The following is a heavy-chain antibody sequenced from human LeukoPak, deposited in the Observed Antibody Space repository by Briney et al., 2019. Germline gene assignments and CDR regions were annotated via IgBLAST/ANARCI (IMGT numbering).Heavy chain of an antibody. J-gene: IGHJ2*01. CDR1: GFTFSSYW. Sequence: GGSLRLSCAASGFTFSSYWMSWVRQAPGKGLEWVSAISGSGGSTYYADSVKGRFTISRDNSKNTLYLQMNSLRAEDTAVYYCAKAGVTYYYDSSGYWGREYWYFDLWGRGTLVTVSS. V-gene: IGHV3-23*01. CDR3: AKAGVTYYYDSSGYWGREYWYFDL. D-gene: IGHD3-22*01. CDR2: ISGSGGST.